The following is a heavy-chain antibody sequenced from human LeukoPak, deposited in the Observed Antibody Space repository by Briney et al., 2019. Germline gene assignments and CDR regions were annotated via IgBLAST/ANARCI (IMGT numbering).Heavy chain of an antibody. CDR3: ARGGSFVEY. J-gene: IGHJ4*02. V-gene: IGHV3-48*03. CDR2: ISSGGSTV. CDR1: GFTFSNYE. D-gene: IGHD3-10*01. Sequence: GGSLRLSCAASGFTFSNYEMHRVRRAPGKGLEWVSYISSGGSTVYYADSVKGRFTVSRDNAKNSLYLQMSSLRAEDTAVYYCARGGSFVEYWGQGTLVSVSS.